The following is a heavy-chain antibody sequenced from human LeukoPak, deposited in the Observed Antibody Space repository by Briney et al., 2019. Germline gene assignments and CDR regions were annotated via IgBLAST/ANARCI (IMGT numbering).Heavy chain of an antibody. CDR3: AKSHYDSSPGAFDY. CDR1: GITFSSYW. V-gene: IGHV3-23*01. CDR2: ISGSGGST. J-gene: IGHJ4*02. D-gene: IGHD3-22*01. Sequence: GGALRLTCAASGITFSSYWMSWVRQASGKGLEGVAAISGSGGSTYYAHSVKGRFTISTDNSKNTLYLQMNSLRAEDTAVYYCAKSHYDSSPGAFDYWGQGTLVTVSS.